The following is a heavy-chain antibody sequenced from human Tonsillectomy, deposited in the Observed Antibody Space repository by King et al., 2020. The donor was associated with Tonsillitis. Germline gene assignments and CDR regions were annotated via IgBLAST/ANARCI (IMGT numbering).Heavy chain of an antibody. CDR1: GFTFSSYW. J-gene: IGHJ6*02. D-gene: IGHD3-22*01. Sequence: EVQLVESGGGLVQPGGSLRLSCAASGFTFSSYWMSWVRQAPGKGLEWVANIKQDGSEKYYVDSVKGRFTISRDNAKNSLYLQRNSLRAEDKAVYYCASGLGAGYYDSTVWAGGMDVWGQGTTVTVSS. V-gene: IGHV3-7*01. CDR2: IKQDGSEK. CDR3: ASGLGAGYYDSTVWAGGMDV.